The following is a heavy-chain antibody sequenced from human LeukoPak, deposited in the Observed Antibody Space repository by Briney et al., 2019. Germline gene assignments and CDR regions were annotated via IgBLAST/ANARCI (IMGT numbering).Heavy chain of an antibody. CDR1: GFTFSSYS. D-gene: IGHD6-13*01. CDR3: AKDFSSSWTTRLEY. CDR2: ISYDGTNK. V-gene: IGHV3-30-3*01. Sequence: PGGSLRLSCVASGFTFSSYSMHWVRQAPGKGLEWVAVISYDGTNKFYADSVKGRFTTSRDNSKNTLFVQMSSLRAEDTAQYYCAKDFSSSWTTRLEYWGQGALVTVSS. J-gene: IGHJ4*02.